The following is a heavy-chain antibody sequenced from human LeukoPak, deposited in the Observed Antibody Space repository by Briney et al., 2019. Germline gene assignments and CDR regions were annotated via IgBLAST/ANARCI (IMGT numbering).Heavy chain of an antibody. CDR2: ISGSGGST. Sequence: GGSLRLPCAASGFTFSSYVMNWVRQAPGKGLEWVSAISGSGGSTYYADSVKGRFTISRDNSKNTLYLQMNSLRAEDTAVYYCAEMVRGVIINYWGQGTLVTVSS. CDR1: GFTFSSYV. V-gene: IGHV3-23*01. CDR3: AEMVRGVIINY. J-gene: IGHJ4*02. D-gene: IGHD3-10*01.